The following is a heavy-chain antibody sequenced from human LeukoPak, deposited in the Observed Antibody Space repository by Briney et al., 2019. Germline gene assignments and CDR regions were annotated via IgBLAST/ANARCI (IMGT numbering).Heavy chain of an antibody. D-gene: IGHD2-8*01. J-gene: IGHJ4*02. V-gene: IGHV1-2*02. CDR1: GYTFTGYY. CDR2: INPNSGGT. CDR3: ARDSSYCTNGVCYTIDLVADY. Sequence: ASVKVSCKASGYTFTGYYMRWVRQAPGQGLEWMGWINPNSGGTNYAQKFQGRVTMTRDTSISTAYMELSRLRSDDTAVYYCARDSSYCTNGVCYTIDLVADYWGQGTLVTVSS.